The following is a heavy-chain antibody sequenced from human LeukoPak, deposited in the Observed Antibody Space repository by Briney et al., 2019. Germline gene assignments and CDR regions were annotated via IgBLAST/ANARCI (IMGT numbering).Heavy chain of an antibody. D-gene: IGHD1-1*01. CDR2: INPNTGGR. CDR3: TRTRTYTWNDDQGGGT. CDR1: GYTFTDYY. V-gene: IGHV1-2*02. Sequence: ASMKVSCKASGYTFTDYYLHWVRQAPGQGLEWMGWINPNTGGRNYAQKFQGRVTMTRDTSISTAYMELNSLRSDDTAVFYCTRTRTYTWNDDQGGGTWGQGTLVTVSS. J-gene: IGHJ5*02.